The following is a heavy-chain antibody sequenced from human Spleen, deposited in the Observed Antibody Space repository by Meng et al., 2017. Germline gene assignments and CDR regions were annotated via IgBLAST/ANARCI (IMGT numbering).Heavy chain of an antibody. V-gene: IGHV4-34*01. J-gene: IGHJ4*02. Sequence: GLCKPVRSCFFTGAVYGGALSGSYCSWLRQPPGKGLGWIGEINYRGKTNYTPSLKSRVTISVDTSQSNLSLKLSSVTAADSAVYYCARGPTTMAHDFDYWGQGTLVTVSS. CDR2: INYRGKT. CDR3: ARGPTTMAHDFDY. CDR1: GGALSGSY. D-gene: IGHD4-11*01.